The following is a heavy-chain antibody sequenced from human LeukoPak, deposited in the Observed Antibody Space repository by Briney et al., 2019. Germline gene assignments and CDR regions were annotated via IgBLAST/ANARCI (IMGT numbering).Heavy chain of an antibody. CDR1: GGSFSGYY. CDR3: ARGHDY. CDR2: INHSGST. J-gene: IGHJ4*02. Sequence: PSETLSLTCAVYGGSFSGYYWSWIRQPPGEGLEWIGEINHSGSTNYNPSLKSRVTISVDTSKNQFSLKLSSVTAADTAVYYCARGHDYWGQGTLVTVSS. V-gene: IGHV4-34*01.